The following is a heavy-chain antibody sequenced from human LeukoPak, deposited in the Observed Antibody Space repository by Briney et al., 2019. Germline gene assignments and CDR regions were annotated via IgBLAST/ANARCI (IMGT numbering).Heavy chain of an antibody. CDR3: ARATLLWFDGGAEYFQH. J-gene: IGHJ1*01. V-gene: IGHV3-7*03. Sequence: GGSLRLSCAASGFTFSSYWMSWVRQAPGKGLEWVANIKQDGSEKYYADSVKGRFTISRDNAKNSLYLQMNSLRAEDTAVYYCARATLLWFDGGAEYFQHWGQGTLVTVSS. D-gene: IGHD3-10*01. CDR1: GFTFSSYW. CDR2: IKQDGSEK.